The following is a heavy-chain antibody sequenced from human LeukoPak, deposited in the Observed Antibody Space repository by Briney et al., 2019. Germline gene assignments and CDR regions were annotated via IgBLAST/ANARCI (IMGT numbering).Heavy chain of an antibody. J-gene: IGHJ3*02. CDR1: GGSISSSSYH. CDR2: IYYSGST. D-gene: IGHD3-22*01. Sequence: PSETLSLTCTVSGGSISSSSYHWGWIRQPPGKGLEWIGSIYYSGSTYYNPSLKSRVIISVDTSKNQFSLKLSSVTAADTAVYYCARDRADGNYYDSSGYPDAFDIWGQGTMVTVSS. V-gene: IGHV4-39*07. CDR3: ARDRADGNYYDSSGYPDAFDI.